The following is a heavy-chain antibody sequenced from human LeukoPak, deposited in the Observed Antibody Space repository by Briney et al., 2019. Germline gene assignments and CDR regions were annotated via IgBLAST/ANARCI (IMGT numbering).Heavy chain of an antibody. CDR2: IYYSGSA. CDR1: GGSISRYY. D-gene: IGHD4-17*01. V-gene: IGHV4-59*01. CDR3: ARGFYGDYLFDAFDM. J-gene: IGHJ3*02. Sequence: SETLSLTCTVSGGSISRYYWNWIRQPPGKGLEWIGYIYYSGSANYNPSLKSRVTISVDTSKNQFSLKLSSVTAADTAVYYCARGFYGDYLFDAFDMWGQGTMVTVSS.